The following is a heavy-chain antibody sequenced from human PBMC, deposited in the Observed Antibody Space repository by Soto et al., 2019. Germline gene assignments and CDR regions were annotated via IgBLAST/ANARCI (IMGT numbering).Heavy chain of an antibody. CDR1: GYTFTSYY. J-gene: IGHJ5*01. Sequence: ASVKVSCKASGYTFTSYYMHWVRQAPGQGLEWMGIINPSGGSTSYAQKFQGRVTMTRDTSTSTVYMELSSLRSEDTAVYYCASSRIPVGGSYSFDTNCFWPWGQGTRGSV. CDR3: ASSRIPVGGSYSFDTNCFWP. CDR2: INPSGGST. V-gene: IGHV1-46*01. D-gene: IGHD3-16*02.